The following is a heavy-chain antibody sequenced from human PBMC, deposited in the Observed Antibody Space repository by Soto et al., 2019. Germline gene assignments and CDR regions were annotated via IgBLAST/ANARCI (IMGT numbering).Heavy chain of an antibody. D-gene: IGHD3-3*01. J-gene: IGHJ3*02. CDR1: GYTFSSYA. Sequence: QVQLVQSGAEVKKPGASVKVSCKASGYTFSSYAISWVRQAPGQGLEWMGGIIPIFGTANYAQKFQGRVTITADESTSTAYMELSSLRSEDTAVYYCAREGAITIFGVVDAFDIWGQGTMVTVSS. CDR2: IIPIFGTA. V-gene: IGHV1-69*01. CDR3: AREGAITIFGVVDAFDI.